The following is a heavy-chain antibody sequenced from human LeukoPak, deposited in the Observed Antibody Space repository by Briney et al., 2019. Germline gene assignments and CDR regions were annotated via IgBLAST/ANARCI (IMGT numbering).Heavy chain of an antibody. V-gene: IGHV3-74*01. CDR3: ARDSSYCSSTSCYNYFDY. J-gene: IGHJ4*02. CDR1: GFTFSNYW. CDR2: INSDGSST. Sequence: GGSLRLSCAASGFTFSNYWMHWVRQAPGKGPVWVSRINSDGSSTTYADSVKGRFTISRDNAKNTLYLQMNSLRAEDTAVYYCARDSSYCSSTSCYNYFDYWGQGNLVTVSS. D-gene: IGHD2-2*02.